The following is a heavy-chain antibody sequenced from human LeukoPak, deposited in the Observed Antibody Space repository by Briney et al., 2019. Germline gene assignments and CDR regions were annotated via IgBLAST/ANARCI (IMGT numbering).Heavy chain of an antibody. CDR3: ARASAIAVSGTFWFDP. D-gene: IGHD6-19*01. CDR2: INHSGST. Sequence: PSETLSLTRAVYGGSFSGYYWSWIRQPPGKGLEWIGEINHSGSTNYNPSLKSRVTISIDTSKNQFSLKLSSVTAADTAVFYCARASAIAVSGTFWFDPWGQGTLVTVSS. J-gene: IGHJ5*02. CDR1: GGSFSGYY. V-gene: IGHV4-34*01.